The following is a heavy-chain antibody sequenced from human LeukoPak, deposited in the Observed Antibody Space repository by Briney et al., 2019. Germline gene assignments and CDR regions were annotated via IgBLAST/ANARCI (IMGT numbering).Heavy chain of an antibody. Sequence: GVSVKVSCKASGGTFSSYAISWVRQAPGQGLEWMGGIIPIFGTANYAQKFQGRVTITADKSTSTAYMELSSLRSEDTAVYYCARGAVEQWLVRTYYFDYWGQGTLVTVSS. CDR3: ARGAVEQWLVRTYYFDY. J-gene: IGHJ4*02. CDR1: GGTFSSYA. D-gene: IGHD6-19*01. V-gene: IGHV1-69*06. CDR2: IIPIFGTA.